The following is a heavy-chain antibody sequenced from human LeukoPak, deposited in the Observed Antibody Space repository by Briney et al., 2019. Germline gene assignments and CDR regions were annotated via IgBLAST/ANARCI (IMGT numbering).Heavy chain of an antibody. V-gene: IGHV3-74*01. CDR1: GFTLSSDW. J-gene: IGHJ4*02. CDR3: ATVFGY. CDR2: MNQDGSDT. Sequence: PGGSLRLSCAVSGFTLSSDWMHWVRQAPGKGLEWVSRMNQDGSDTSYADSVKGRFTISRDNAKNTVCLQMNSLRAEDSAVYYCATVFGYWGQGTLVTVSS.